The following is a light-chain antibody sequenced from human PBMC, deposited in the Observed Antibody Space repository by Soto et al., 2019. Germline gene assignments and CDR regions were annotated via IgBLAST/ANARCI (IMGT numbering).Light chain of an antibody. CDR1: SSDVGGYNY. Sequence: QSVLTQPASVAGSPGQSITISGTGTSSDVGGYNYVSWYQQQSGKAPKLMIHEVSNRPSGVSNRFSGSKSGNTASLTISGLQAEDEADYYCSSYTSSRAYVFGSGTKVTVL. V-gene: IGLV2-14*01. CDR3: SSYTSSRAYV. CDR2: EVS. J-gene: IGLJ1*01.